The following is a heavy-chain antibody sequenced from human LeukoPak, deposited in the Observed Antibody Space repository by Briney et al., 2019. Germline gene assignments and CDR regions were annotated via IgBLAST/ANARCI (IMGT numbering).Heavy chain of an antibody. D-gene: IGHD6-13*01. V-gene: IGHV4-4*07. J-gene: IGHJ5*02. CDR1: GDSISSQY. Sequence: PSETLSLTCTVSGDSISSQYWSWIRQSPGKGLEWIGRIDSSGKTNYNPSLKSRVSISIDKSKGQFSLKVNSVTAADTAVYYCARGVGSSSSNWFDPWGRGALVTVSS. CDR2: IDSSGKT. CDR3: ARGVGSSSSNWFDP.